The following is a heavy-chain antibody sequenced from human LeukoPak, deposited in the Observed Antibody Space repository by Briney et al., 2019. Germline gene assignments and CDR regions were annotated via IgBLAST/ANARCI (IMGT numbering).Heavy chain of an antibody. D-gene: IGHD2/OR15-2a*01. CDR1: GYTFIDSF. CDR2: IDPEDGAT. CDR3: AARMRF. Sequence: ASVKVSCKTSGYTFIDSFIHWMQQAPGKGFEWMGLIDPEDGATEYAERFQGRVTTTADRSTDTAYLELTSLRSDDTAVYFCAARMRFWGQGTRVTVSS. J-gene: IGHJ4*02. V-gene: IGHV1-69-2*01.